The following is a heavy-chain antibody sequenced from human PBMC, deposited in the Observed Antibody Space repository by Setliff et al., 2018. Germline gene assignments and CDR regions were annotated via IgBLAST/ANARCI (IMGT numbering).Heavy chain of an antibody. V-gene: IGHV4-59*11. Sequence: SETLSLTCTVSGDSISPHYWSWIRQPPGKGLEWIGYIYYSGSTTYNPSLKGRVTISMDTSKNQFSLKLTSVTAADTAVYYCARDRQYCTSLSCLNSYFYYYAMDFWGQGTTVTVSS. CDR1: GDSISPHY. D-gene: IGHD2-8*01. CDR2: IYYSGST. CDR3: ARDRQYCTSLSCLNSYFYYYAMDF. J-gene: IGHJ6*02.